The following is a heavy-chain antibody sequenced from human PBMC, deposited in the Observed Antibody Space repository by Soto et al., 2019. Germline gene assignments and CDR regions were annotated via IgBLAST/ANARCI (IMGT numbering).Heavy chain of an antibody. CDR2: IYPSDSDT. V-gene: IGHV5-51*01. CDR3: ARRQEYTSIFVFDY. Sequence: PGESLKISCKASGYNFASHWIGWVRQMPGKGLEWMGIIYPSDSDTRYSPSFQGQVTISADKSISTAYLQWSSLKASDSAMYYCARRQEYTSIFVFDYWGLGTPVTVSS. D-gene: IGHD3-3*01. CDR1: GYNFASHW. J-gene: IGHJ4*02.